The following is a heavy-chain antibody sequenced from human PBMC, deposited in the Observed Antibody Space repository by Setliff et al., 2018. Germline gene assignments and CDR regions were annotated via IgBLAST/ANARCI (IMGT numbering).Heavy chain of an antibody. CDR3: ARDRWKVIVNRGDDAFDL. Sequence: GGSLRLSCAASGFTFSSYWMNWVRQAPGKGLEWVANIKQDGSVKNYVDSVKGRFSISRDNTKNSLDLQMNNLRDEDTAVYYCARDRWKVIVNRGDDAFDLWGQGAMVTVSS. CDR1: GFTFSSYW. V-gene: IGHV3-7*01. CDR2: IKQDGSVK. D-gene: IGHD3-22*01. J-gene: IGHJ3*01.